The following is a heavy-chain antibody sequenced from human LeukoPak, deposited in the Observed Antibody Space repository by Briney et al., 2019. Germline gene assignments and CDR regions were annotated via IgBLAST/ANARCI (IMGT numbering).Heavy chain of an antibody. D-gene: IGHD3-10*01. J-gene: IGHJ4*02. CDR2: ISSSSYI. CDR1: GFTFSSYS. V-gene: IGHV3-21*01. Sequence: GGSLRLSCAASGFTFSSYSMNWVRQAPGKGLEWVSSISSSSYIYYADSVKGRFTISRDNAKNSLYLQMNSLRAEDTAVYYCAREGTYGSGSYVFDYWGQGTLVTVSP. CDR3: AREGTYGSGSYVFDY.